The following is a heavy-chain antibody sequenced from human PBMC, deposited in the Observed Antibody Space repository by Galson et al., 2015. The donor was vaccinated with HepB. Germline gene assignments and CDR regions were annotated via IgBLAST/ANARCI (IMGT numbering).Heavy chain of an antibody. CDR1: GFTFSYYA. D-gene: IGHD2-2*01. CDR2: INPSGTT. V-gene: IGHV4-34*01. CDR3: ARGRQGGAAI. Sequence: LRLSCAASGFTFSYYAMSWVRQSPGKGLEWIGEINPSGTTNYSPSLKGRVNISPDTSKSQFSLNLSSVTAADTAVYYCARGRQGGAAIWGQGTLVTVSS. J-gene: IGHJ4*02.